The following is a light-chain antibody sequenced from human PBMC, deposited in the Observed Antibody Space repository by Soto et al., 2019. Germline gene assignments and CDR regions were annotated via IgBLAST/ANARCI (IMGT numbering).Light chain of an antibody. CDR2: EVT. J-gene: IGLJ1*01. V-gene: IGLV2-14*01. CDR1: SDDIGSYNR. Sequence: QSVLSQPASVSGSPGQSITISCTGTSDDIGSYNRVSWYQQHPGKAPKLIIYEVTDRPSGVSNRFSGSKSGNTASLTISGLQAEDEAEYYCSSYTNINTRACVFGTGTKGTVL. CDR3: SSYTNINTRACV.